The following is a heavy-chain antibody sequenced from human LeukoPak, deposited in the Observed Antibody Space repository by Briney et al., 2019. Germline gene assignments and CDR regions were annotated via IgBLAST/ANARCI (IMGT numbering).Heavy chain of an antibody. CDR2: ISGSGGST. J-gene: IGHJ4*02. CDR1: GFTFSSYA. CDR3: AKDFVRYNIQFDY. Sequence: GGSLRLSCAASGFTFSSYAMSWVRQAPGKGLEWVSAISGSGGSTYYADSVKGRFTISRDNSKNTLYLQMNSLRAEDTALYYCAKDFVRYNIQFDYWGQGALVTVSS. D-gene: IGHD1-1*01. V-gene: IGHV3-23*01.